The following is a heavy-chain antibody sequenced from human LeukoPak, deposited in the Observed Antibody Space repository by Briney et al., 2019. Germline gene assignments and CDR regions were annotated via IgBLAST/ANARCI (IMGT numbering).Heavy chain of an antibody. V-gene: IGHV4-59*01. D-gene: IGHD3-22*01. Sequence: LETLSLTCTVSGGSISSYYWSWIRQPPGKRLERIGYIYYSGSTNYNPSLKSRVTISVDTSKNQFSLRLSSVTAAHTAVYYCARVTGYMIEDYFDYWGQGTLVTVSS. CDR1: GGSISSYY. CDR2: IYYSGST. CDR3: ARVTGYMIEDYFDY. J-gene: IGHJ4*02.